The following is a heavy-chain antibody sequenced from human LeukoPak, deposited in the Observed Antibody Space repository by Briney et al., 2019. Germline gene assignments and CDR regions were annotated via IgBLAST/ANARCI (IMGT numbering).Heavy chain of an antibody. CDR2: VSFDGSKK. V-gene: IGHV3-30*04. D-gene: IGHD4-23*01. J-gene: IGHJ4*02. CDR3: SRDVGYGENSGDWY. CDR1: GFTFRNYA. Sequence: GRSLRLSCATSGFTFRNYALHWVRQAPGEGLEWVAVVSFDGSKKYYADSVKGRSTISRDYSKNTLYLQMNSPRAEDTAVYFCSRDVGYGENSGDWYWGQGTLVTVSS.